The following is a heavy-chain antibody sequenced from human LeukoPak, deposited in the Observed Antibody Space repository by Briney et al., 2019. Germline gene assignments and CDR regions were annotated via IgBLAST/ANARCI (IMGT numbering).Heavy chain of an antibody. CDR1: GGSISSYY. Sequence: PSETLSLTCTVSGGSISSYYWSWLRQPPGKGLEWIGYIYYSGSTNYNPSLKSRVTISVDTSKNQFSLKLSSVTAADTAVYYCARLMIAAAGSCFDYWGQGTLVTVCS. J-gene: IGHJ4*02. V-gene: IGHV4-59*01. D-gene: IGHD6-13*01. CDR2: IYYSGST. CDR3: ARLMIAAAGSCFDY.